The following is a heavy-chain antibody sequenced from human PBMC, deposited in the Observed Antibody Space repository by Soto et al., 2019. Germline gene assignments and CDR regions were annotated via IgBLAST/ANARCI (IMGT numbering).Heavy chain of an antibody. CDR3: ATENIAARIGSYWFDP. Sequence: VKVSCKVSGYTPTELSMHWVRQAPGKGLEWMGGFDPEDGETIYAQKFQGRVTMTEDTSTDTAYMELSSLRSEDTAVYYCATENIAARIGSYWFDPWGQGTLVTVSS. D-gene: IGHD6-6*01. CDR2: FDPEDGET. V-gene: IGHV1-24*01. CDR1: GYTPTELS. J-gene: IGHJ5*02.